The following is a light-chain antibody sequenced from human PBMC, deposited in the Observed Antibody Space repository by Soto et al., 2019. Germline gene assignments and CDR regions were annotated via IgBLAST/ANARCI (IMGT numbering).Light chain of an antibody. CDR3: QQYGSSRT. V-gene: IGKV3-20*01. J-gene: IGKJ1*01. CDR1: QSFSSSY. CDR2: GAS. Sequence: EILLTQSPGTLSLSPGERATLSCRASQSFSSSYLAWYQQKPGQAPRLLIYGASSRATGIPDRFSGSGSGTEFTLTISRLEPEDFAVYYCQQYGSSRTFGQGTKV.